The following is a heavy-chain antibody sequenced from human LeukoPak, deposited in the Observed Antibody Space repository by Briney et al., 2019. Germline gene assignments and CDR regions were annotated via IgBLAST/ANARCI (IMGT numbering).Heavy chain of an antibody. J-gene: IGHJ6*03. CDR2: IKNAGIET. D-gene: IGHD3-10*01. CDR1: GFMFSNYY. CDR3: ARGGYGHNMDV. V-gene: IGHV3-74*01. Sequence: PGGSLRLSCVGSGFMFSNYYMYWVRQAPGKGLVWVSRIKNAGIETIYADSVKGRFTVSRDNAKNTVYLQMSSLRAEDTAVYYCARGGYGHNMDVWGEGTTVTVSS.